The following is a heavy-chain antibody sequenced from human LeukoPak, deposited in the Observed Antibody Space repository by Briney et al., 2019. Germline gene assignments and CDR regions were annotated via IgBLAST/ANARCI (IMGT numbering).Heavy chain of an antibody. D-gene: IGHD3-10*01. V-gene: IGHV4-31*03. J-gene: IGHJ4*02. CDR2: IYYSGYT. CDR1: GGSVSSGGSY. CDR3: ARGGFFGSGSLFDS. Sequence: PSETLPLTCSVSGGSVSSGGSYWSWIRQLPGKGLEWIGYIYYSGYTFYSPSLKSRVFISFDTSKNLFSLNFSSVTAADTAVYYCARGGFFGSGSLFDSWGQGTLVTVSS.